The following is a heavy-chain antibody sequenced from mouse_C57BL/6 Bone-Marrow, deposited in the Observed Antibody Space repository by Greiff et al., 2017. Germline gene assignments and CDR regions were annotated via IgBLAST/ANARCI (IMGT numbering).Heavy chain of an antibody. CDR1: GYTFTSYW. J-gene: IGHJ2*01. D-gene: IGHD4-1*01. V-gene: IGHV1-50*01. CDR2: IDPSDSYT. Sequence: QVQLQQPGAELVKPGASVKLSCKASGYTFTSYWMQWVKQRPGQGLEWIGEIDPSDSYTNYNQKFKGKATLTVDISSSTAYMQLSSLTSEDSAVYYCARCTGDYWGQGTTLTVSS. CDR3: ARCTGDY.